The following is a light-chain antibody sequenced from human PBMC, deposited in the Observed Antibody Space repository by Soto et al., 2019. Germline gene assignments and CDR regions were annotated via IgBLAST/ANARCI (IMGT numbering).Light chain of an antibody. CDR3: QQYNIWPVT. Sequence: IVMTQSPATLSVSPGESATLSCRASQSVSSNLAWYQQKPGQAPRLLIYGASIRATGIPARFSGSGSGTEFTLTISSLQSEDFAVYYCQQYNIWPVTFGQGTKQEIK. V-gene: IGKV3D-15*01. CDR2: GAS. CDR1: QSVSSN. J-gene: IGKJ2*01.